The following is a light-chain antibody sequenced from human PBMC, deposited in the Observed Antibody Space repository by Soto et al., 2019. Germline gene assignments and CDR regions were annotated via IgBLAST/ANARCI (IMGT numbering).Light chain of an antibody. J-gene: IGKJ1*01. CDR1: LTVNSDY. CDR3: QQYDQSPRT. Sequence: EIVLTQSPGTLSLSPGERATLSCRASLTVNSDYLAWYQQKPGQSPRVLLYGASNRATGIPDRFSGSGSGTDFTLTISRLEPEDFAVYYCQQYDQSPRTFGQGTKVEVK. CDR2: GAS. V-gene: IGKV3-20*01.